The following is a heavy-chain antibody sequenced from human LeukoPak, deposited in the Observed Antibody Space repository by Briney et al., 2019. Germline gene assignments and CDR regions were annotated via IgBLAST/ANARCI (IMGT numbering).Heavy chain of an antibody. CDR2: IIPIFGTA. CDR3: ARDRSSCGRLYYMDV. J-gene: IGHJ6*03. V-gene: IGHV1-69*05. Sequence: ASVKVSSTASGGTFSSYAISWVRQAPGQGLEWMGGIIPIFGTANYAQKFQGRVTITTDESTSTAYMELSSLRSEDTAVYYCARDRSSCGRLYYMDVWGKGTTVTVSS. CDR1: GGTFSSYA.